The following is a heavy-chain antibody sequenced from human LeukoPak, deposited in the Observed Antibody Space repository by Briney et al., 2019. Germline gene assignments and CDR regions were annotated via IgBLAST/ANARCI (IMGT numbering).Heavy chain of an antibody. Sequence: GGSLRLSCAASGFTFTTYSMNWVRQAPGKGLEWVSSISSSGTYIYYAHSLKGRFTISRDNAKNSLYLQMNSLRDDDTAVYYCARPSDLDYWGRGTLVTVSS. CDR3: ARPSDLDY. CDR2: ISSSGTYI. J-gene: IGHJ4*02. CDR1: GFTFTTYS. V-gene: IGHV3-21*06.